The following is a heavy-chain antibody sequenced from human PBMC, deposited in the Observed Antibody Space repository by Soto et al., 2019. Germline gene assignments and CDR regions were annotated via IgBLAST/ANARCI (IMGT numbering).Heavy chain of an antibody. J-gene: IGHJ3*02. Sequence: GGSLRLSCAASGFTFSSYAMSWVRQAPGKGLEWVSAISGSGGSTYYADSVKGRFTISRDNSKNTLYLQINSLRAEDTAVYYCAKDLRVVPAAPDAFDIWGQGTMITVSS. CDR2: ISGSGGST. D-gene: IGHD2-2*01. CDR1: GFTFSSYA. CDR3: AKDLRVVPAAPDAFDI. V-gene: IGHV3-23*01.